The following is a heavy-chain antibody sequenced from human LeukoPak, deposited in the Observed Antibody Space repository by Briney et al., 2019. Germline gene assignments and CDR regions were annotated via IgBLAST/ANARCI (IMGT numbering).Heavy chain of an antibody. V-gene: IGHV4-39*01. CDR2: IYYSGST. CDR3: ARQTQTLDWFGDQMRYFDY. Sequence: SETLSLTCTVSGGSISSSSYYWGWIRQPPGKGLEWIGSIYYSGSTYYNPSLKSRVTISVDTSKNQFSLKLSSVTAADTAVYYCARQTQTLDWFGDQMRYFDYWGQGTLVTVSS. J-gene: IGHJ4*02. D-gene: IGHD3-10*01. CDR1: GGSISSSSYY.